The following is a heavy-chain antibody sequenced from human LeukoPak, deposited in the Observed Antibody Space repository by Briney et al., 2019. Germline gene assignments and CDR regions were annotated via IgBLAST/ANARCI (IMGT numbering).Heavy chain of an antibody. J-gene: IGHJ3*02. CDR1: GYTFTSYG. V-gene: IGHV1-18*01. Sequence: GASVKVSCKASGYTFTSYGISWVRQAPGQGLEWMGWISAYNGNTNYAQKLQGRVTMTTDTSTSTAYMELRSLRSDDTAVYYCARLLGACGGDCYPPGSFDIWGQGTMVTVSS. CDR2: ISAYNGNT. CDR3: ARLLGACGGDCYPPGSFDI. D-gene: IGHD2-21*02.